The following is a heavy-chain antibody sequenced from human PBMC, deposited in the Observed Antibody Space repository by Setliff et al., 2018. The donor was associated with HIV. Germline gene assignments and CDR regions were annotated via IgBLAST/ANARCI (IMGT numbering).Heavy chain of an antibody. CDR3: ARGNNDLESFDY. Sequence: PSETLSLTCTVSGGSISTYYWSWIRQPPGKGLEWIGSIYFTGSSDNNPSLKSRVRMSVDTSKNQFSLKLTSVTASDTAVYYCARGNNDLESFDYWGQGALVTVSS. CDR1: GGSISTYY. D-gene: IGHD3-3*01. J-gene: IGHJ4*02. CDR2: IYFTGSS. V-gene: IGHV4-59*08.